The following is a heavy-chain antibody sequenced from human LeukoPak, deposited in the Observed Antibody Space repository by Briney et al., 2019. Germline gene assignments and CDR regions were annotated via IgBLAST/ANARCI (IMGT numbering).Heavy chain of an antibody. CDR2: IYYSGST. D-gene: IGHD4-17*01. CDR3: ARLTHYGDHMGN. CDR1: GGSISSSSYY. J-gene: IGHJ4*02. V-gene: IGHV4-39*07. Sequence: SETLSLTCTVSGGSISSSSYYWGWIRQPPGKGLEWIGTIYYSGSTYYNPSLKSRVTISVDTSKNQFSLKLSSVTAADTAVYYCARLTHYGDHMGNWGQGTLVTVSS.